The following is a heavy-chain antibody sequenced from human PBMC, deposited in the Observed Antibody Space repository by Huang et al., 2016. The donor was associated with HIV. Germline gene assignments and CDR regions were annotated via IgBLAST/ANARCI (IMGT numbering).Heavy chain of an antibody. D-gene: IGHD1-26*01. CDR1: GNTFSGYG. Sequence: QVQLVQSGAEVKKPGASVTVSCKASGNTFSGYGISWVRQAPGQGLEWRVWISGYNGNTNYVENLQGRVTITTDTSTSTAYMELRSLRSDDTAVYYCARDRRPYSGSYLGYWGQGTLVTVSS. V-gene: IGHV1-18*04. CDR2: ISGYNGNT. J-gene: IGHJ4*02. CDR3: ARDRRPYSGSYLGY.